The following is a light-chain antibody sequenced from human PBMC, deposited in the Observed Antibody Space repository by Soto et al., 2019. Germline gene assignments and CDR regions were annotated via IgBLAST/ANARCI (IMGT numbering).Light chain of an antibody. CDR1: SSNIGTNT. CDR3: AAWDDNLNGPL. Sequence: QSVLTQPPSASGTPGQRVTISCSGSSSNIGTNTVNWYQHFPGTAPKILIYSDDERPSGVPDRFSGSKSGTSASLAISGLQSEDEAEYYCAAWDDNLNGPLFGGGTQLTVL. V-gene: IGLV1-44*01. CDR2: SDD. J-gene: IGLJ3*02.